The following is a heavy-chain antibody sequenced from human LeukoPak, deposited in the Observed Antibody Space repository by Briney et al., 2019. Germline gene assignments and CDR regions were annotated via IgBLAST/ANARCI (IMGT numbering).Heavy chain of an antibody. CDR2: IYYSGST. Sequence: SETLSLTCTVSGGSISSYYWSWIRQPPGKGLEWIGYIYYSGSTNYNPSLKSRVTISVDTSKNQFSLRLRSVTAADTAVYYCARVRELYYYMDVWGKGTTVIVSS. CDR3: ARVRELYYYMDV. J-gene: IGHJ6*03. CDR1: GGSISSYY. D-gene: IGHD1-7*01. V-gene: IGHV4-59*08.